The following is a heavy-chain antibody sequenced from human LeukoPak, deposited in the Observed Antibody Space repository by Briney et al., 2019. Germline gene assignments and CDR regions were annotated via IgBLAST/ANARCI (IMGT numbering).Heavy chain of an antibody. CDR1: GFTISSYA. CDR2: ISYDGSNK. Sequence: GGSLRLSCAASGFTISSYAMHWVRQAPGKGLEWVAVISYDGSNKYYADSVKGRFTISRDNSKNTLYLQMNSLRAEDTAVYYCGREGIRVVVHGMDVWGQGTTVTVSS. D-gene: IGHD2-21*01. J-gene: IGHJ6*02. V-gene: IGHV3-30-3*01. CDR3: GREGIRVVVHGMDV.